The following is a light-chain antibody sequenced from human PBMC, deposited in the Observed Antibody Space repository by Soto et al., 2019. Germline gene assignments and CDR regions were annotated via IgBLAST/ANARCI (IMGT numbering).Light chain of an antibody. CDR1: QSISGW. CDR2: KAS. J-gene: IGKJ1*01. Sequence: DIKMTQSPSTLSASVGATVTITCRASQSISGWLAWYQQKPGKAPQLIIYKASSLESGVPSRFSGSGSGTECTLTISSLQPDDVATYYCQQYNTYSPTLGQGTKVDIK. CDR3: QQYNTYSPT. V-gene: IGKV1-5*03.